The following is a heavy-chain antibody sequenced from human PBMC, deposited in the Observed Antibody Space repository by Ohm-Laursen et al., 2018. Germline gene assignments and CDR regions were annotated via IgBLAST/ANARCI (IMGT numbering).Heavy chain of an antibody. Sequence: RSLRLSCSASGFTFSSYGMHWVRQAPGKGLEWVAVIWYDGSNKYYADSVKGRFTISRDNSKNTLYLQMNSLRAEDTAVYYCARVDDSSGYDYWGQGTLVTVSS. D-gene: IGHD3-22*01. CDR1: GFTFSSYG. V-gene: IGHV3-33*01. CDR2: IWYDGSNK. J-gene: IGHJ4*02. CDR3: ARVDDSSGYDY.